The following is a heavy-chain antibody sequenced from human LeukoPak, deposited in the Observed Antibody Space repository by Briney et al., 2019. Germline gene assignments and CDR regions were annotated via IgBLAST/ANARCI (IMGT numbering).Heavy chain of an antibody. CDR2: IYSGGST. Sequence: ETLSLTCTVSGGSISSSSYYWGWIRQPPGKGLEWVSVIYSGGSTYYADSVKGRFTISRDNSKNTLYLQMNSLRAEDTAVYYCARVDYGSGNYYYYMDVWGKGTTVTISS. J-gene: IGHJ6*03. CDR1: GGSISSSSYY. D-gene: IGHD3-10*01. CDR3: ARVDYGSGNYYYYMDV. V-gene: IGHV3-53*01.